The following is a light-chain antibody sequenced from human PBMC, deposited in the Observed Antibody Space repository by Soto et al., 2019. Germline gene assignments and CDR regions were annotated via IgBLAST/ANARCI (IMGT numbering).Light chain of an antibody. CDR2: QTS. J-gene: IGKJ5*01. CDR1: RSIYSH. CDR3: QQSYSTPIT. V-gene: IGKV1-39*01. Sequence: DIQMTQSPDSLSASVGDRVTISCRASRSIYSHLAWYHQKPGKAPRLLIYQTSTLQGGVPSRFSGSGSGTDFTLTISSLQPEDFATYYCQQSYSTPITLGQGTRLEI.